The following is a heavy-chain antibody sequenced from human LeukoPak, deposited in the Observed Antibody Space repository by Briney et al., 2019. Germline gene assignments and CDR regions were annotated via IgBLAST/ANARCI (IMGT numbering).Heavy chain of an antibody. CDR1: GFLISNDV. J-gene: IGHJ4*02. Sequence: AGSLRLSCAASGFLISNDVMTWVRQAPGKGLEWVSAIGADGHSTDYANSVKGRFTISRDNSKNTLYLQMNSLSAEDTALYYCARRVGGTPDYWGRGTLVTVSS. CDR3: ARRVGGTPDY. V-gene: IGHV3-23*01. D-gene: IGHD1-26*01. CDR2: IGADGHST.